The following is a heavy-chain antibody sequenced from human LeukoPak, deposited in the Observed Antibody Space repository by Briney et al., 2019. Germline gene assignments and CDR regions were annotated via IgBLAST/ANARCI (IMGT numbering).Heavy chain of an antibody. CDR1: GFTFSSYS. D-gene: IGHD6-19*01. V-gene: IGHV3-21*01. J-gene: IGHJ4*02. Sequence: GGSLRLFCAASGFTFSSYSMNWVRQAPGKGREGVSSISSSSSYIYYADSVKGRFTISRDNAKNSLHLQMKSLRVEDTAVYYCAGGVGWLADNWGQGTLVTVSS. CDR2: ISSSSSYI. CDR3: AGGVGWLADN.